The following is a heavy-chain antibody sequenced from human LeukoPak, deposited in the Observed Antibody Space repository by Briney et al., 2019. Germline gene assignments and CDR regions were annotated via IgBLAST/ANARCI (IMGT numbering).Heavy chain of an antibody. CDR3: ARQTENRIAAASFDY. CDR2: IYYSGST. D-gene: IGHD6-13*01. Sequence: SETLSLTSTVSGGSISSSSYYWGWIRQPPGKGLEWLGSIYYSGSTYYNPSLKSRVSISVDTSKNQFSLKLSSVTAADTAVYYCARQTENRIAAASFDYWGQGTLVTVSS. CDR1: GGSISSSSYY. J-gene: IGHJ4*02. V-gene: IGHV4-39*01.